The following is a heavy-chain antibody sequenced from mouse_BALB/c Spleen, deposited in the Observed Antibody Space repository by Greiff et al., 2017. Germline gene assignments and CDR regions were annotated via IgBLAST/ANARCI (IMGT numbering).Heavy chain of an antibody. CDR1: GFTFSSYT. D-gene: IGHD2-10*02. Sequence: EVQRVESGGGLVQPGGSLKLSCAASGFTFSSYTMSWVRQTPEKRLEWVAYISNGGGSTYYPDTVKGRFTISRDNAKNTLYLQMSSLKSEDTAMYYCARQRYGNYDYAMDYWGQGTSVTVSS. CDR3: ARQRYGNYDYAMDY. CDR2: ISNGGGST. V-gene: IGHV5-12-2*01. J-gene: IGHJ4*01.